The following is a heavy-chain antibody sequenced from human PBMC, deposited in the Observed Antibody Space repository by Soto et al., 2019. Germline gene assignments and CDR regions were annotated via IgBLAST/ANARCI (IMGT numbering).Heavy chain of an antibody. V-gene: IGHV1-69*01. CDR3: ARGVSTGITDYFDY. CDR2: IIPIFATA. J-gene: IGHJ4*02. CDR1: GDTFRSYA. Sequence: QVQLVQSGAEVKKPGSPVKVSCKASGDTFRSYAISWVRQAPGQGLEWMGGIIPIFATANYAQKFQDRVTITADESTNTAYMDLSSLRSEDTAVYYCARGVSTGITDYFDYWGQGTLVTVSS. D-gene: IGHD1-7*01.